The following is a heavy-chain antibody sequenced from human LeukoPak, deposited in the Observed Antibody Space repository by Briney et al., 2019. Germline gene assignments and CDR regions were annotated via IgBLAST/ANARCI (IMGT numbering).Heavy chain of an antibody. CDR1: GYSISSGYY. CDR3: ARAGAAASDY. V-gene: IGHV4-38-2*02. CDR2: IYHSGST. Sequence: PSETLSLTCTVSGYSISSGYYWGWIRQPPGKGLEWIGSIYHSGSTYYNPSLKSRVTISVDTSKNQFSLKLSSVTAADTAVYYCARAGAAASDYWGQGTLVTVSS. J-gene: IGHJ4*02. D-gene: IGHD6-13*01.